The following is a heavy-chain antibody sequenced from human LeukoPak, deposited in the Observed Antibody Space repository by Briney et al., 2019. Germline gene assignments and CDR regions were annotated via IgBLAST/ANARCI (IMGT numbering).Heavy chain of an antibody. J-gene: IGHJ5*02. D-gene: IGHD2-2*01. CDR1: GYTFTSYA. CDR3: ARNIFCGSPSCFSWFDP. V-gene: IGHV1-3*01. CDR2: INAGNGNT. Sequence: ASVKVSCKASGYTFTSYAMHWVRQAPGQRLEWIGWINAGNGNTKYSQKFQGRVTITRDTSASTAYMELSSLRSEDTAVYYCARNIFCGSPSCFSWFDPWGQGTLVTVSS.